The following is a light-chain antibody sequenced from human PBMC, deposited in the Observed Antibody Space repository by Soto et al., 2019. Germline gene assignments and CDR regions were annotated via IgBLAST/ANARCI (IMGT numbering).Light chain of an antibody. J-gene: IGKJ2*01. CDR1: QSVSSD. V-gene: IGKV3-15*01. CDR2: DAS. CDR3: QHYNELVKT. Sequence: EIVMTQSPATLSVSPGEGATLSCRASQSVSSDLAWYQHKPGQAPRLLIYDASTRATGIPARFSGSGSGTEVTRTISRLKAEDFAVYYRQHYNELVKTFGQGTKLEIK.